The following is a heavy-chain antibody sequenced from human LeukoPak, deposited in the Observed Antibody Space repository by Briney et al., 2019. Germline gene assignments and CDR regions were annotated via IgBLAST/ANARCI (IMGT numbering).Heavy chain of an antibody. CDR2: ISSSSSYI. J-gene: IGHJ4*02. CDR1: GFTFSSYT. Sequence: PGGSLRLSCAASGFTFSSYTMDWVRQAPGKGLEWVSSISSSSSYIYYADSVKGRFTISRDNAKNSLYLQMNSLRAEDTAVYYCARETPAARDLDYWGQGTLVTVSS. CDR3: ARETPAARDLDY. D-gene: IGHD2-2*01. V-gene: IGHV3-21*01.